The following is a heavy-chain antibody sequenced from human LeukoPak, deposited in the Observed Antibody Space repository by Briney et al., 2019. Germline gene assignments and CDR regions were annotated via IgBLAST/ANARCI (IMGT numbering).Heavy chain of an antibody. V-gene: IGHV4-39*07. J-gene: IGHJ4*02. CDR3: ARGRIEGWYYDILTGPIDY. Sequence: SETLSLTCTVSGGSISSSSYYWGWIRQPPGKGLEWIGSIYYSGSTYYNPSLKSRVTISVDTSKNQFSLKLSSVTAADTAVYYCARGRIEGWYYDILTGPIDYWGQGTLVTVSS. D-gene: IGHD3-9*01. CDR1: GGSISSSSYY. CDR2: IYYSGST.